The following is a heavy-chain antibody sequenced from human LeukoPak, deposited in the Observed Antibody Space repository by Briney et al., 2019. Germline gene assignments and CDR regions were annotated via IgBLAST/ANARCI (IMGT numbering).Heavy chain of an antibody. Sequence: SVKVSCKASGGTFSSYAISWVRQAPGQGLEWMGGIIPIFGTANYAQKFQGRVTMTEDTSTDTAYMELSSLRSEDTAVYYCATPGYSRGYFDYWGQGTLVTVSS. CDR1: GGTFSSYA. D-gene: IGHD6-13*01. V-gene: IGHV1-69*06. CDR2: IIPIFGTA. J-gene: IGHJ4*02. CDR3: ATPGYSRGYFDY.